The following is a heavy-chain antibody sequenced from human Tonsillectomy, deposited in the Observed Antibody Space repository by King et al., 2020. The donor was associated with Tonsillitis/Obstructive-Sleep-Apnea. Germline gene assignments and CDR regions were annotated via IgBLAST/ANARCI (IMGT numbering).Heavy chain of an antibody. V-gene: IGHV3-49*04. CDR2: IRSKAYGGTT. CDR1: GFTLGDYA. D-gene: IGHD3-3*01. J-gene: IGHJ4*02. CDR3: TRDSYYDFWSGYSYYFDY. Sequence: VQLVQSGGGLVQPGRSLRLSCTGSGFTLGDYAMNWVRQAPGKGLEWVGFIRSKAYGGTTEYAASVKGRFTISRDDSKSIAYLQMNSLKTEDTAVYYCTRDSYYDFWSGYSYYFDYWGQGTLVTVSS.